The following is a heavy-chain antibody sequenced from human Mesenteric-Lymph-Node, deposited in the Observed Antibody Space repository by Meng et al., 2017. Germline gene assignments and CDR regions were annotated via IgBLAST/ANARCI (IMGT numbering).Heavy chain of an antibody. CDR3: AREEGGPLDR. J-gene: IGHJ5*02. Sequence: VQLQESGPGLVKPSGTLSLTCDVSGGFISNNNWWSWVRQPPGKGLEWIGEIHQSGSTSYNPSLKSRVTISVDRSKNQFSLKLTSVTAADTAVYFCAREEGGPLDRWGQGTLVTVSS. D-gene: IGHD3-16*01. CDR1: GGFISNNNW. CDR2: IHQSGST. V-gene: IGHV4-4*02.